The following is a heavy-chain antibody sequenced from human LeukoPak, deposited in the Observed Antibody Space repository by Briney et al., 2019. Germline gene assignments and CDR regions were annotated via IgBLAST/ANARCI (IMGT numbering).Heavy chain of an antibody. V-gene: IGHV1-18*01. J-gene: IGHJ4*02. CDR1: GYTFTSSG. Sequence: ASVKVSCKASGYTFTSSGISWVRQAPGQGLEWMRWISAYNGNTNYAQKLQGRVTMTTDTSTSTAYTELRSLRSDDTAVYYCARKLPWTAMAFDYWGQGTLVTVSS. CDR2: ISAYNGNT. D-gene: IGHD5-18*01. CDR3: ARKLPWTAMAFDY.